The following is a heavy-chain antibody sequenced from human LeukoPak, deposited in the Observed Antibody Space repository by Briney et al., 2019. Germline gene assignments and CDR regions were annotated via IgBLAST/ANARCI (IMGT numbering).Heavy chain of an antibody. V-gene: IGHV1-8*01. Sequence: GASVKVSCKASGYTFTNYEINWVRQATGQGVEWMGWMNPKSGNTAYAQKFQGRVSMTWDTSIGTAYLELSSLTSDDTAVYYCAKAAIMAPMNADWFDPWGQGTLVTVSS. J-gene: IGHJ5*02. CDR1: GYTFTNYE. CDR3: AKAAIMAPMNADWFDP. D-gene: IGHD5-12*01. CDR2: MNPKSGNT.